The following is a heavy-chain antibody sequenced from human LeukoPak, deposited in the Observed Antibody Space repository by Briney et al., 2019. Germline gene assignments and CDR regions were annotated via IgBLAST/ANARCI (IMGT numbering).Heavy chain of an antibody. CDR1: GFTFSDYY. D-gene: IGHD6-19*01. Sequence: GGSLRLSCAASGFTFSDYYMSWIRQAPGKGLEWASYISSSGSTIYYADSVKGRFTISRDNAKNSLYLQMNSLRAEDTAVYYCARVNQVQWLAIYYYYYMDVWGKGTTVTVSS. J-gene: IGHJ6*03. CDR3: ARVNQVQWLAIYYYYYMDV. V-gene: IGHV3-11*04. CDR2: ISSSGSTI.